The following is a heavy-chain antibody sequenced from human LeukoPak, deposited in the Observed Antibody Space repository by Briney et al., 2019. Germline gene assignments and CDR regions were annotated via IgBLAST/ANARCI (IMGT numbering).Heavy chain of an antibody. CDR1: GDSISSYY. Sequence: SETLSLTCTVSGDSISSYYWSWIRQPPGKRLEWIGHIYYSGSTNYNPSLKSRVTISVDTSKNQFSLKLSSVTAADTAVYYCASRSSIWSGYQDTLYYFDSWGQGTLVTVSS. CDR3: ASRSSIWSGYQDTLYYFDS. V-gene: IGHV4-59*01. CDR2: IYYSGST. D-gene: IGHD3-3*01. J-gene: IGHJ4*02.